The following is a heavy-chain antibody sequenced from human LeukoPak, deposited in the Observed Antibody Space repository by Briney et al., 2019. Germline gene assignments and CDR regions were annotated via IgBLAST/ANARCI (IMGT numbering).Heavy chain of an antibody. CDR1: GFTFSGSA. D-gene: IGHD3-22*01. V-gene: IGHV3-73*01. CDR2: IRSKANSYAT. J-gene: IGHJ3*02. Sequence: PGGSLKLSCAASGFTFSGSAMHWVRQASGKGLEWVGRIRSKANSYATAYAASVKGRFTISRDDSTNTTYLQMLSLKTENTAVYDCTRLGDSSGYSTASFDIWGQGTMVTVSS. CDR3: TRLGDSSGYSTASFDI.